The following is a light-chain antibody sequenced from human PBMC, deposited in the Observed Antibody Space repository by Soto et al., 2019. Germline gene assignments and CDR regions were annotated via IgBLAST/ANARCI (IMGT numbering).Light chain of an antibody. CDR3: LQHNSLPYT. J-gene: IGKJ2*01. Sequence: DIQMTQSPSSLSASLGDRVTITCRASQGVRNDLDWLQQKPGKAPKRLIYAASRLQSGVPSRFSGSGSGTEFTLTISSLQPEDFATYYCLQHNSLPYTFGQGTKLEIK. CDR1: QGVRND. CDR2: AAS. V-gene: IGKV1-17*01.